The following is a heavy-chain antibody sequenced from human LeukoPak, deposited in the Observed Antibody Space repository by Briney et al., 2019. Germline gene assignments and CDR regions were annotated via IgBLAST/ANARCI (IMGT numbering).Heavy chain of an antibody. CDR3: ARIDDWGRDWFDP. Sequence: ASETLSLTCAVYGGSFSGYYWSWIRQPPGKGLEWIGEINHSGSTNYNPSLKSRVTISVDTSKNQFSMRLNSATAADTAVYYCARIDDWGRDWFDPWGPGTLVTVSS. CDR2: INHSGST. J-gene: IGHJ5*02. V-gene: IGHV4-34*01. CDR1: GGSFSGYY. D-gene: IGHD3-9*01.